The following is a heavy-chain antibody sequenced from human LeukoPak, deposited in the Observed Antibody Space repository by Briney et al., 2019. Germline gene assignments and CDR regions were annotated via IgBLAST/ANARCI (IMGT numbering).Heavy chain of an antibody. D-gene: IGHD3-22*01. J-gene: IGHJ4*02. CDR2: IFLSGST. V-gene: IGHV4-61*02. Sequence: SQTLSLTCSVSGGSISSGSYYWSWIRQPAGKGLEWIGRIFLSGSTNYNPSLKSRVAMSIATSKNQFSLSLRSVTAADTAVYYCARENYYDTSDWGQGTLVTVSS. CDR3: ARENYYDTSD. CDR1: GGSISSGSYY.